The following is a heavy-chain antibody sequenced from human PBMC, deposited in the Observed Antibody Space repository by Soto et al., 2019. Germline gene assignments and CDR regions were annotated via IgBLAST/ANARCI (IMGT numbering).Heavy chain of an antibody. V-gene: IGHV3-33*01. J-gene: IGHJ4*02. D-gene: IGHD2-21*01. Sequence: QVQPVESGGGVVQPGRSLRLSCAASGFTFTSYGMHWVRQAPGKGLEWVAVIWYDGSNKYYADSVKGRFTISRDNSKNTLYLQMNSLRAEDTAVYYCARGGLLLDYWGQGTLVTVSS. CDR3: ARGGLLLDY. CDR1: GFTFTSYG. CDR2: IWYDGSNK.